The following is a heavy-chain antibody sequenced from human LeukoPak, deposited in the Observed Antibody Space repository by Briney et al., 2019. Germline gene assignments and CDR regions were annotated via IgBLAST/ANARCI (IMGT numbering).Heavy chain of an antibody. V-gene: IGHV3-43*02. CDR2: ISGDGGST. D-gene: IGHD3-22*01. J-gene: IGHJ5*01. CDR3: ARESESSGWYDF. Sequence: PGGSLRLSCAAPGFIFHDYAIHWVRQPPGKGLEWVSLISGDGGSTFYADSVKGRFTISRDNSKNSPYLQMSSLRIEDTALYYCARESESSGWYDFWGQGTLVTVSS. CDR1: GFIFHDYA.